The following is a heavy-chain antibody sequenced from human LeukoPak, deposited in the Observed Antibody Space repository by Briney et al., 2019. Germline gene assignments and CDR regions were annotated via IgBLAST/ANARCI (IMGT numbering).Heavy chain of an antibody. D-gene: IGHD3-3*01. V-gene: IGHV4-39*07. CDR3: ARASGCYYYYMDV. CDR1: GGSISSSSYY. J-gene: IGHJ6*03. CDR2: IYYSGST. Sequence: SETLSLTCTVSGGSISSSSYYWGWIRQPPGKGLEWIGSIYYSGSTYYNPSLKSRVTISVDTSKNQFSLKLSSVTAADTAVYYCARASGCYYYYMDVWGKGTTVTVSS.